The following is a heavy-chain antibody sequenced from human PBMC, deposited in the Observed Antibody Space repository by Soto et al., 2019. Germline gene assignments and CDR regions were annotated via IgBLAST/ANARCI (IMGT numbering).Heavy chain of an antibody. J-gene: IGHJ4*02. V-gene: IGHV4-31*03. Sequence: QVQLQESGPGLVKPSQTLSLTCTVSGGSISSGGYYWSWIRQHPGKCLEWIGYIYYSGIVYSNPSLTSRVTISVDTSKNPFSLKMSSVTAADTAVYYCASGEGSSWYHYWGQGTLVTVSS. D-gene: IGHD6-13*01. CDR3: ASGEGSSWYHY. CDR1: GGSISSGGYY. CDR2: IYYSGIV.